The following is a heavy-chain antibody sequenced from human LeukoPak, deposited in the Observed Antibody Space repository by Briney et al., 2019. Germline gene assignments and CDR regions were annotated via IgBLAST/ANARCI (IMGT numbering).Heavy chain of an antibody. V-gene: IGHV1-69*01. CDR3: ARDRSDFGVVTPFDY. D-gene: IGHD3-3*01. CDR1: GGTFSSYA. CDR2: IIPIFGTA. J-gene: IGHJ4*02. Sequence: ASVRVSCKASGGTFSSYAISWVRQAPGQGLEWMGGIIPIFGTANYAQKFQGRVTITADESTSTAYMELSSLRSEDTAVYYCARDRSDFGVVTPFDYWGQGTLVTVSS.